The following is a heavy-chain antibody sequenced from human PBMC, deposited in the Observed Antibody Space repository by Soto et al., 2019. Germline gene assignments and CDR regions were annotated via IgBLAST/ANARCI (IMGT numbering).Heavy chain of an antibody. V-gene: IGHV1-46*03. CDR2: IDPSGGAT. Sequence: QVQLVQSGAEVKKPGASVMVSCRASGYTFTSHYMHWVRQAPGQGLEWMGMIDPSGGATTYAHKFQGRVTITRDTSTTTVYMELSSLRPEDTAVYSCSRGLWQWLFDYWGQGTLVTVSS. J-gene: IGHJ4*02. CDR1: GYTFTSHY. D-gene: IGHD6-19*01. CDR3: SRGLWQWLFDY.